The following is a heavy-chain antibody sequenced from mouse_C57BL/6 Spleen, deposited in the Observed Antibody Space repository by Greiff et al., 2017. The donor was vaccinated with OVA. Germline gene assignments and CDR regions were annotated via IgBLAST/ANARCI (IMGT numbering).Heavy chain of an antibody. CDR1: GYAFSSSW. CDR3: AREGYYGSSYNWYFDV. J-gene: IGHJ1*03. V-gene: IGHV1-82*01. D-gene: IGHD1-1*01. Sequence: VKLMESGPELVKPGASVKISCKASGYAFSSSWMNWVKQRPGKGLEWIGRIYPGDGDTNYNGKFKGKATLTADKSSSTAYMQLSSLTSEDSAVYFCAREGYYGSSYNWYFDVWGTGTTVTVSS. CDR2: IYPGDGDT.